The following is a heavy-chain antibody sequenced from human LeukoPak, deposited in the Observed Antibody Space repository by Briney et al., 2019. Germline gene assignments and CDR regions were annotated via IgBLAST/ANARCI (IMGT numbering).Heavy chain of an antibody. CDR3: ARDEVGENSPPYYYYYYRDV. Sequence: GGSLRLSCAASGFTLSNFAMTWVRQAPGQGLEWVSSITGSGALTYYADSVKGRFTISRDNAKNSLYLQMNSLRAEDTAVYYCARDEVGENSPPYYYYYYRDVWGKGTTVTISS. D-gene: IGHD3-10*01. CDR1: GFTLSNFA. V-gene: IGHV3-21*01. J-gene: IGHJ6*03. CDR2: ITGSGALT.